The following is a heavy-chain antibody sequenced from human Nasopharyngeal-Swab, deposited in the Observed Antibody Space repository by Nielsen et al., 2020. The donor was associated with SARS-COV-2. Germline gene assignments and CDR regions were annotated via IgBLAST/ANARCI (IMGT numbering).Heavy chain of an antibody. J-gene: IGHJ6*02. D-gene: IGHD3-3*01. CDR1: GYTFTSYA. CDR2: INAGNGNT. CDR3: AGGYYDFWSGYYKAYYYNGMDV. Sequence: ASVKVSCKASGYTFTSYAMHWVRQAPGQRLEWMGWINAGNGNTKYSQKFQGRVTITRDTSASTAYMELSSLRSEDTAVYYCAGGYYDFWSGYYKAYYYNGMDVWSQGTTVTVSS. V-gene: IGHV1-3*01.